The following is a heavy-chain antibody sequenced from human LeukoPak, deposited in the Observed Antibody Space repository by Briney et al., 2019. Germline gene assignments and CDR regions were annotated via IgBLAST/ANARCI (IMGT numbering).Heavy chain of an antibody. CDR3: VSGSLQSGYNFDY. V-gene: IGHV3-74*01. D-gene: IGHD3-3*01. J-gene: IGHJ4*02. CDR1: GFTFSSYW. Sequence: GGSLRLSCAASGFTFSSYWMHWVRQAPGKGLVWVSRINSDGSSTSYADSVKGRFTISRDNAKNTLYLQMNSLRAEDTAVYFCVSGSLQSGYNFDYWGQGALVTVSS. CDR2: INSDGSST.